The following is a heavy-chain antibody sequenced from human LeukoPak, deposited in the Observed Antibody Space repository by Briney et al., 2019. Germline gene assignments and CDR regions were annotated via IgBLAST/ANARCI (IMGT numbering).Heavy chain of an antibody. CDR3: ARVWEVRVVVTRYYFDY. CDR1: GYTFTSYG. D-gene: IGHD3-22*01. J-gene: IGHJ4*02. CDR2: ISAYNGNT. Sequence: EASVKVSCKASGYTFTSYGISWVRQAPGQGLEWMGWISAYNGNTNYAQKLQGRVTMTTDTSTSTAYMELRSLRSDDTAVYYCARVWEVRVVVTRYYFDYWGQGTLVTVSS. V-gene: IGHV1-18*01.